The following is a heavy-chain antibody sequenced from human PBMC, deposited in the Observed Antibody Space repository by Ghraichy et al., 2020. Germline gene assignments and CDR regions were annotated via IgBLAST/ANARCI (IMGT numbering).Heavy chain of an antibody. CDR3: ARQGRYFDWLLYATFADY. Sequence: SETLSLTCTVSGGSISSSSYYWGWIRQPPGKGLEWIGSIYYSGSTYYNPSLKSRVTISVDTSKNQFSLKLSSVTAADTAVYYCARQGRYFDWLLYATFADYWGQGTLVTVSS. CDR2: IYYSGST. CDR1: GGSISSSSYY. V-gene: IGHV4-39*01. J-gene: IGHJ4*02. D-gene: IGHD3-9*01.